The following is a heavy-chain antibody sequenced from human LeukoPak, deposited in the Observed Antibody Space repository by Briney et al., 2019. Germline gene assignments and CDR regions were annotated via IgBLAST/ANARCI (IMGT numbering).Heavy chain of an antibody. Sequence: ASVKVSCKASGYTFTGYYMHWVRQAPGQGLEWMGWINPNSGGTNYAQKFQGRVTMTRDTSISTAYMELSRLRSDDTAVYYCAKVAKSNYYDSSGYYNHNWFDPWGQGTLVTVSS. V-gene: IGHV1-2*02. CDR2: INPNSGGT. J-gene: IGHJ5*02. CDR1: GYTFTGYY. CDR3: AKVAKSNYYDSSGYYNHNWFDP. D-gene: IGHD3-22*01.